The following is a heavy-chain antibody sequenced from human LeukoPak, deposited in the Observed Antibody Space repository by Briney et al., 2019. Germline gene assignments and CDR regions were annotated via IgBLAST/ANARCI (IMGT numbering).Heavy chain of an antibody. CDR3: ACLPSFLEWLLPTDAFDI. Sequence: SETLSLTCTASGGSISSYYWSWIRQPPGKGLEWIGYIYYSGSTNYNPSLKSRVTISVDRSKNQFSLKLSSVTASDTAVYYCACLPSFLEWLLPTDAFDIWGQGTMLTVSS. J-gene: IGHJ3*02. CDR1: GGSISSYY. D-gene: IGHD3-3*01. V-gene: IGHV4-59*12. CDR2: IYYSGST.